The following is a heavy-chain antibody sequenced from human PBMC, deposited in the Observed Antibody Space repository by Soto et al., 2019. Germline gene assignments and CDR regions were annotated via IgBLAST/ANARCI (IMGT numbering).Heavy chain of an antibody. CDR2: IIPIFGTA. D-gene: IGHD2-15*01. J-gene: IGHJ6*02. V-gene: IGHV1-69*12. CDR3: ARPPGDCSGGSCPYYYYGMDG. CDR1: GGTVSGYA. Sequence: QVQLVQSGAEVKKPGSSVKVSCKASGGTVSGYAIRWVREAPGQGLEWMGGIIPIFGTANYDQKFQGRVTITADESTSTAYMELSSLGSEDTAGYYCARPPGDCSGGSCPYYYYGMDGWGQGTTVTVSS.